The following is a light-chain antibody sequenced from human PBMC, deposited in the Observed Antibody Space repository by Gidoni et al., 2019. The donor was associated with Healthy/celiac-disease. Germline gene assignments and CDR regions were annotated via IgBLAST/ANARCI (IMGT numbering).Light chain of an antibody. CDR2: YGS. CDR1: RNVNNN. J-gene: IGKJ2*01. Sequence: EIVMTQSPDTLSVSPGERANLSCRASRNVNNNVAWYQQRTGQAPRLLIYYGSTRAAGIPARFSGSGSGTEFTLTISNLQSEDFAVYFCQQYDNWPPYTFXXXTKLEIK. V-gene: IGKV3-15*01. CDR3: QQYDNWPPYT.